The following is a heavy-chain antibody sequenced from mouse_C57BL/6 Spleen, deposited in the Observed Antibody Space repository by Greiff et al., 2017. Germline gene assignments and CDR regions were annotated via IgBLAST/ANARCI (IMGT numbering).Heavy chain of an antibody. Sequence: EVQLQQSGPGLVKPSQSLSLTCSVTGYSITSGYYWNWIRQFPGNKLEWMGYISYDGSNNYNPSLKNRISITRDTSKNQFFLKLNSVTTEDTATYYCAREGMDGSSFPFDYWGQGTTLTVSS. CDR1: GYSITSGYY. CDR2: ISYDGSN. V-gene: IGHV3-6*01. D-gene: IGHD1-1*01. CDR3: AREGMDGSSFPFDY. J-gene: IGHJ2*01.